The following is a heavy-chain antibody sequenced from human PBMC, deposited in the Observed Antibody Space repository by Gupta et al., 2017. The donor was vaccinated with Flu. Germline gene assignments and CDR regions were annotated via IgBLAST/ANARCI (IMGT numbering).Heavy chain of an antibody. J-gene: IGHJ4*02. D-gene: IGHD2-2*01. CDR2: LSGSAIST. V-gene: IGHV3-23*01. CDR1: GFTFSNYA. Sequence: EVQLLESGGGLVRPGWSLRLSCAASGFTFSNYAMTWVRQAPGKGLEWVSTLSGSAISTYYVDSVKGRFTISRDNSRNTLFLQMNSLRAEDTAVYYCAKGGRGVVPAAILDSWGQGTLGTVSS. CDR3: AKGGRGVVPAAILDS.